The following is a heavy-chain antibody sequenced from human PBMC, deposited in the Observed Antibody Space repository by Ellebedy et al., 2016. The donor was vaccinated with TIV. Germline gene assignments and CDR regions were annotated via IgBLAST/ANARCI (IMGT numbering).Heavy chain of an antibody. V-gene: IGHV3-7*01. CDR1: GFSFRNYW. Sequence: PGGSLRLSCAASGFSFRNYWMGWVRQAPGKGLEWVANIYQDGSDKYYVDSVKGRFTISRDNAKNSLYLQLNSLRVEDTAVYYCARRGSYGDYAVQVNSWFDFWGRGTLVTVSS. CDR2: IYQDGSDK. CDR3: ARRGSYGDYAVQVNSWFDF. J-gene: IGHJ5*01. D-gene: IGHD4-17*01.